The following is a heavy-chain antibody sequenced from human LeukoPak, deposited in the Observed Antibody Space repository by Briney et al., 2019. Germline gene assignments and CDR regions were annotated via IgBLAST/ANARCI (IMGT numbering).Heavy chain of an antibody. CDR1: GGSISSSSYY. Sequence: PSETLSLTCTVSGGSISSSSYYWGWIRQPPGEGLEWIGSIYYSGSTYYNPSLKSRVTISVDTSKNQFSLKLSSVTAADTAVYYCARYSSYYYYMDVWGKGTTVTVSS. CDR3: ARYSSYYYYMDV. V-gene: IGHV4-39*01. CDR2: IYYSGST. J-gene: IGHJ6*03.